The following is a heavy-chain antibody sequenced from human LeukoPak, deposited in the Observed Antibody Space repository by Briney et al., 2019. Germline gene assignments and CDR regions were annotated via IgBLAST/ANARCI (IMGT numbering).Heavy chain of an antibody. V-gene: IGHV1-69*05. CDR3: ARGLYYYDSSGYPTTAEYFQH. CDR1: GGTFSSYA. J-gene: IGHJ1*01. D-gene: IGHD3-22*01. CDR2: IIPILGTA. Sequence: WSSVKVSCKASGGTFSSYAISWVRQAPGQGLEWMGGIIPILGTANYAQKFQGRVTITTDESTSTAYMELSSLRSEDTAVYYCARGLYYYDSSGYPTTAEYFQHWGQGTLVTVSS.